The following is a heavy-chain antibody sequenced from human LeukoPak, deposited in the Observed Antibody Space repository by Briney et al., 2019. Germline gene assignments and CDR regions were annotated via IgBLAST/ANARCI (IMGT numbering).Heavy chain of an antibody. CDR2: IYTSEST. D-gene: IGHD2-8*01. J-gene: IGHJ4*02. CDR1: GGSISSYY. V-gene: IGHV4-4*07. CDR3: ARDEGMGRMAPPPLDY. Sequence: SETLSLTCTVSGGSISSYYWSWIRQPAGKGLEWIGRIYTSESTNYNPSLKSRVSMSVDTSKNQFYLKLSSVTAADTAVYYCARDEGMGRMAPPPLDYWGQGTLVTVSS.